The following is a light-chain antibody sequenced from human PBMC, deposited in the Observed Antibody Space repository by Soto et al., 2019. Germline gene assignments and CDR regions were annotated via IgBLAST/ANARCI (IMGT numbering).Light chain of an antibody. J-gene: IGLJ2*01. CDR3: GTWDSSLNGYVV. CDR2: DNY. V-gene: IGLV1-51*01. CDR1: SSNIGDNF. Sequence: QSALTQPPSVSAAPGQKVTISCSGSSSNIGDNFFSWYQHLPGTAPKLLIYDNYKRPSGIPDRFSGSKAGTSATLGITGLQTGDEADYYCGTWDSSLNGYVVFGGGTKLTVL.